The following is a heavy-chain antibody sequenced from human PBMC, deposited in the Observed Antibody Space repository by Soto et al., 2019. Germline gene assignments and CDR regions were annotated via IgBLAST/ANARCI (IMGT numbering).Heavy chain of an antibody. Sequence: PGGSLRLSCAASGFTFSSYWMHWVRQAPGKGLVWVSRINSDGSSTSYADSVKGRFTISRDNAKNTLYLQMNSLRAEDTAVYYCAKYQESRITMVRGAVFDYWGQGTLVTVSS. J-gene: IGHJ4*02. V-gene: IGHV3-74*01. D-gene: IGHD3-10*01. CDR2: INSDGSST. CDR1: GFTFSSYW. CDR3: AKYQESRITMVRGAVFDY.